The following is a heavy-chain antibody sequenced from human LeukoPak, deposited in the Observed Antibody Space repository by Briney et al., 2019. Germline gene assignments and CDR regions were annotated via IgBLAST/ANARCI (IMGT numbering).Heavy chain of an antibody. J-gene: IGHJ3*02. CDR3: TVFTVTPNTNTFDI. CDR2: IRSKANSYAT. CDR1: GFTFSGSA. V-gene: IGHV3-73*01. D-gene: IGHD4-17*01. Sequence: GGSLRLSCAASGFTFSGSAMHWVRQASGKGVEWVGRIRSKANSYATAYAASVKGRFTISRDDSKNTAYLQMNSLKTEDTAVYYCTVFTVTPNTNTFDIWGQGTMVTVSS.